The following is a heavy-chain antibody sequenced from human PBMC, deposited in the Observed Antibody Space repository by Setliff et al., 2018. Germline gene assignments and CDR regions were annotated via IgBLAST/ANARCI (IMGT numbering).Heavy chain of an antibody. J-gene: IGHJ4*02. CDR2: IKSKTDGGTT. Sequence: GGSLRLSCAASGLRFSNAWMTWVRQAPGKGLEWVGRIKSKTDGGTTDYAAPVKGRFTISRDDSKNTLYLQMNSLRAEDTAVYYCAKGSCSGGSCYFKAQEFDYWGQGTLVTVSS. CDR3: AKGSCSGGSCYFKAQEFDY. D-gene: IGHD2-15*01. CDR1: GLRFSNAW. V-gene: IGHV3-15*01.